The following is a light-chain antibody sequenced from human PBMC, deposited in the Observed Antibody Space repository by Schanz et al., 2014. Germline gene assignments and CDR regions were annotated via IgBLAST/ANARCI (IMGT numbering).Light chain of an antibody. CDR1: QGITSW. J-gene: IGKJ2*01. CDR3: QHET. CDR2: DAS. Sequence: DIQFTQSPSSLSASVGDRVTITCRASQGITSWLAWYQQKPGKAPKLLIYDASSLQTGVPSRFSGSGSGTEFTLTITSLQPDDFVTYYCQHETFGQGTKLEIK. V-gene: IGKV1D-16*01.